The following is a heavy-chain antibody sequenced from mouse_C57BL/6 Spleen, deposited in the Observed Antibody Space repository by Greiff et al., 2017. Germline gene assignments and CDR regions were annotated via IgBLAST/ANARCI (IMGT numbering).Heavy chain of an antibody. V-gene: IGHV1-64*01. Sequence: QVQLQQPGAELVKPGASVKLSCKASGYTFTSYWMHWVKQRPGQGLEWIGMIHPNSGSTNYNEKFKSKATLTVDKSSSTAYMQLSSLPSADSAVXYCERSPGSITYLDYWGQGTTLTVSS. CDR2: IHPNSGST. CDR1: GYTFTSYW. J-gene: IGHJ2*01. D-gene: IGHD1-1*01. CDR3: ERSPGSITYLDY.